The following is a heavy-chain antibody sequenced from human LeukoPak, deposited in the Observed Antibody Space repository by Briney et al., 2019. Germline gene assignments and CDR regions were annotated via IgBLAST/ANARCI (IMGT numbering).Heavy chain of an antibody. CDR2: ISSSGSTI. D-gene: IGHD5-18*01. J-gene: IGHJ4*02. CDR3: ARGRGYSYDTDY. CDR1: GFTFSSYS. V-gene: IGHV3-48*01. Sequence: GGSLRLSCAGSGFTFSSYSMKWVRQAPGKGLEWVSYISSSGSTIYYAESVKGRFTISRDNAKNSLYLQVNGLRAEDTAVYYCARGRGYSYDTDYWGQGTLVTVSS.